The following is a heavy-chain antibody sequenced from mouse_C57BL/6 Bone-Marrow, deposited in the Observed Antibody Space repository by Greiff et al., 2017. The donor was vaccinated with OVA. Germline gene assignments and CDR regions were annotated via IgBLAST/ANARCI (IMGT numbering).Heavy chain of an antibody. Sequence: QVQLQQPGAELVKPGASVKMSCKASGYTFTSYWITWVKQRPGQGLEWIGDIYPGSGSTNYNEKFKSKATLTVDTSSSTAYMQLSSLTSEDSAVYYFARCAVVATRAMDYWGQGTSVTVSS. CDR2: IYPGSGST. CDR3: ARCAVVATRAMDY. CDR1: GYTFTSYW. J-gene: IGHJ4*01. D-gene: IGHD1-1*01. V-gene: IGHV1-55*01.